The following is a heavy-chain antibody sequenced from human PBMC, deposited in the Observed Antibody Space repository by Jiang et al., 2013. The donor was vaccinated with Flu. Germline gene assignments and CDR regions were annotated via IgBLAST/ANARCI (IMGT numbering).Heavy chain of an antibody. CDR2: INPSGGST. D-gene: IGHD6-13*01. CDR3: ARDGPLESSSWYAGYYFDY. Sequence: GAEVKKPGASVKVSCKASGYTFTSYYMHWVRQAPGQGLEWMGIINPSGGSTSYAQKFQGRVTMTRDTSTSTVYMELSSLRSEDTAVYYCARDGPLESSSWYAGYYFDYWGQGTLVTVSS. J-gene: IGHJ4*02. V-gene: IGHV1-46*03. CDR1: GYTFTSYY.